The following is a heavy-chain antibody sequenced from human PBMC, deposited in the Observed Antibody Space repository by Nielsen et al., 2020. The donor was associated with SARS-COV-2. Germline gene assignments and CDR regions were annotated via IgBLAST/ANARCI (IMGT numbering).Heavy chain of an antibody. CDR1: GYTFSNFG. CDR3: ARWRTYGNGWDF. D-gene: IGHD6-19*01. J-gene: IGHJ4*02. Sequence: ASVQVSCKASGYTFSNFGLSWVRQAPAGGVEWIGWISGFNGNTNYLQKFKGRVTMTTHSSTGTVYMELRSLRADDTAIYYCARWRTYGNGWDFWGQGTLVTVSS. CDR2: ISGFNGNT. V-gene: IGHV1-18*01.